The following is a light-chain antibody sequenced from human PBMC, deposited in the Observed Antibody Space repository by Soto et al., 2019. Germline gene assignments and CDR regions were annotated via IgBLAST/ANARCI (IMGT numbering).Light chain of an antibody. V-gene: IGKV3-15*01. Sequence: EIVMTQSPVTLSVSPGERATLSCRASQSISSNLAWHQQKPGQAPRLLIYGASTRATDMPGTFSGRGSGTEFTLTISSLRPEDFGVYYCQQYRSWPRTFGQGTKVDIK. J-gene: IGKJ1*01. CDR3: QQYRSWPRT. CDR2: GAS. CDR1: QSISSN.